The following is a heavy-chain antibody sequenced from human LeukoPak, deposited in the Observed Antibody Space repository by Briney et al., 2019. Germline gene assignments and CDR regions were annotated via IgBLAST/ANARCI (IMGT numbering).Heavy chain of an antibody. CDR2: ITNSGVST. V-gene: IGHV3-23*01. Sequence: GGSLRLSCAASGFNFSSYAMSWVRQAPGKGLEWVSTITNSGVSTYYADSVKGRFTISRDNSKNTLFLQMNSLRADDTAVFYCAKVPYSDYGSGRPPFMDVWGQGTTVAVSS. CDR3: AKVPYSDYGSGRPPFMDV. J-gene: IGHJ6*02. D-gene: IGHD3-10*01. CDR1: GFNFSSYA.